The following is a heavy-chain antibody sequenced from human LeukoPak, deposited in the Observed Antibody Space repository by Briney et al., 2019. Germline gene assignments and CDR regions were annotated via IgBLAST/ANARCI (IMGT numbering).Heavy chain of an antibody. V-gene: IGHV3-23*01. CDR3: AKDRTGYYDTSPDFDY. D-gene: IGHD3/OR15-3a*01. Sequence: GGSLRLSCAASRFTFSSYAMNWVRQAQGKGLEWVSVISGSGITTYYADSVKGRFTISRDNSKNTLYLQMDSLRAEDTAVYYCAKDRTGYYDTSPDFDYWGQGTLVTVSS. J-gene: IGHJ4*02. CDR2: ISGSGITT. CDR1: RFTFSSYA.